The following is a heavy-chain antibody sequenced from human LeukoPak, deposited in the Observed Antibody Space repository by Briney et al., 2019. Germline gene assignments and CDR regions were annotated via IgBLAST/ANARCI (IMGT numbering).Heavy chain of an antibody. CDR2: INHSRST. J-gene: IGHJ4*02. CDR1: GGSFSGYY. Sequence: SETLSLTCAVYGGSFSGYYWSWIRQPPGKGLEWIGEINHSRSTNCNPSLKSRVTISVDTSKNQFSLKLSSVTAADTAVYYCARVLGTENYWGQGTLVTVSS. V-gene: IGHV4-34*01. CDR3: ARVLGTENY.